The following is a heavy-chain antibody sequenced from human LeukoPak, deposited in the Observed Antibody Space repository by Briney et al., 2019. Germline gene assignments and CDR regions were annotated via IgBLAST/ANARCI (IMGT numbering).Heavy chain of an antibody. J-gene: IGHJ6*03. CDR1: GVIFDEYA. Sequence: GGSLRLSCAGSGVIFDEYAMHWVRQAPGKGLEWVSGISWNSASIAYADSVKGRFTISRDNAKNLLFLRMTSLRAADTALYYCVKGHCSSSSCFPNYYYYMDVWGTGTTVTVSS. CDR3: VKGHCSSSSCFPNYYYYMDV. V-gene: IGHV3-9*01. CDR2: ISWNSASI. D-gene: IGHD2-15*01.